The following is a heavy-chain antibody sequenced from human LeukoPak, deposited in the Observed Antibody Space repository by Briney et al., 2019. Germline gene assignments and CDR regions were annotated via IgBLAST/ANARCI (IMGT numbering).Heavy chain of an antibody. Sequence: GGSLRLSCAASGFTFSSYEMNWVRQAPGKGLEWVSYISSSGSTIYYADSVKGRFTISRDNAKNSLYLQMNSLRAEDTAVYYCARGGPQSTSPADYWGQGTLVSVSS. V-gene: IGHV3-48*03. CDR1: GFTFSSYE. CDR2: ISSSGSTI. D-gene: IGHD2-2*01. CDR3: ARGGPQSTSPADY. J-gene: IGHJ4*02.